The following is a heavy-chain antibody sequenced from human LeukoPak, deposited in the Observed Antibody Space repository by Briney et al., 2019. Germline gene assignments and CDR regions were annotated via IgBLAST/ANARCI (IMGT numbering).Heavy chain of an antibody. CDR2: IYPRDGST. D-gene: IGHD5-18*01. V-gene: IGHV1-46*01. Sequence: GASVKVSCTASGYTFTSNYIHWVRQAPGQGLEWMGMIYPRDGSTSYAQRFQGRVTITADESTSTAYMELSSLRSEDTAVYYCARDRYSYGYKSNWFDPWGQGTLVTVSS. CDR1: GYTFTSNY. CDR3: ARDRYSYGYKSNWFDP. J-gene: IGHJ5*02.